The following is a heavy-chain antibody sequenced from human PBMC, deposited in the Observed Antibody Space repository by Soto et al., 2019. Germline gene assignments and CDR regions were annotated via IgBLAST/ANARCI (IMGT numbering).Heavy chain of an antibody. CDR2: IYYSGST. J-gene: IGHJ4*02. CDR3: ASGRQYYYDSSGYYY. D-gene: IGHD3-22*01. CDR1: GGSISSSSYY. Sequence: SESLSLTCTVSGGSISSSSYYWGWIRQPPGKGLEWIGSIYYSGSTYYNPSLKSRVTISVDTSKNQFSLKLSSVIAADTAVYYCASGRQYYYDSSGYYYWGQGTLVTVSS. V-gene: IGHV4-39*01.